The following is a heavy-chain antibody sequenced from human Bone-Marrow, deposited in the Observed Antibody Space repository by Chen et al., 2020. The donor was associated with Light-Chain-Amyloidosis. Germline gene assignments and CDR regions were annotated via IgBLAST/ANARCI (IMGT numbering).Heavy chain of an antibody. D-gene: IGHD3-22*01. V-gene: IGHV1-24*01. CDR3: ATDVDVGDYYETGFNY. CDR1: GDSLTDLA. J-gene: IGHJ4*02. CDR2: FDPEDEEM. Sequence: QVQLVQSGAEVKRPGASVKVSCKVSGDSLTDLAIHWVRQAPGKGLEWVGGFDPEDEEMMYGQKFQGRVRMIEDTSTETAYMELTPLPSSSPAIYYCATDVDVGDYYETGFNYWGQGTLVTVSS.